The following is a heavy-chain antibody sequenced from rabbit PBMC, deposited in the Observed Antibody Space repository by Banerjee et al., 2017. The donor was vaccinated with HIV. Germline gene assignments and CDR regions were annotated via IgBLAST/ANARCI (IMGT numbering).Heavy chain of an antibody. Sequence: QEQLVESGGGLVQPGGSLKLSCKASGFDFSSYGVSWVRQAPGKGLEWIGCVHTGDGNTYYASWAKGRFTISKTSSTTVTLQMTSLTAADTATYFCARSYASVTDYGAFGLWGPGTLVTVS. CDR3: ARSYASVTDYGAFGL. D-gene: IGHD2-1*01. J-gene: IGHJ4*01. CDR1: GFDFSSYG. CDR2: VHTGDGNT. V-gene: IGHV1S45*01.